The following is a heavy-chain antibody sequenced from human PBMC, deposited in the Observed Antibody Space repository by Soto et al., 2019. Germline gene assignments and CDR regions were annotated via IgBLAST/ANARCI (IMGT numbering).Heavy chain of an antibody. CDR2: IWYDGSNT. D-gene: IGHD3-22*01. CDR3: ARGPREGWLDY. V-gene: IGHV3-33*01. CDR1: GFTFSSYA. Sequence: QVQLVESGGGVVQPGRSLRLSCAASGFTFSSYAMRWVRQAPGKGLEWVAVIWYDGSNTYYADSAKGRFTVSRDNSKNTLYLQMNSLRVEDTAVYYCARGPREGWLDYWGQGTLVTVSS. J-gene: IGHJ4*02.